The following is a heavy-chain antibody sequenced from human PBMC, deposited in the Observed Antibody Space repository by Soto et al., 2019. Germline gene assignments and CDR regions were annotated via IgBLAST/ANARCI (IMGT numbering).Heavy chain of an antibody. CDR1: GGSISSSSYY. CDR3: ARTRLPSTGYSSSWYRFPNQVNYYYYMDV. V-gene: IGHV4-39*01. D-gene: IGHD6-13*01. J-gene: IGHJ6*03. CDR2: IYYSGST. Sequence: QLQLQESGPGLVKPSETLSLTCTVSGGSISSSSYYWGWIRQPPGKGLEWIGSIYYSGSTYYNPSLKSRVTISVDTSKNQFSLKLSSVTAADTAVYYCARTRLPSTGYSSSWYRFPNQVNYYYYMDVWGKGTTVTVSS.